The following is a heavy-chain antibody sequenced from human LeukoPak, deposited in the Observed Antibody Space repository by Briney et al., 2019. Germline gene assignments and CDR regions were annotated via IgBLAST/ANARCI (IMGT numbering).Heavy chain of an antibody. V-gene: IGHV3-66*01. J-gene: IGHJ4*02. D-gene: IGHD4-17*01. Sequence: GGSLRLSCAASGFTVSSNYMSWVRQAPGKGLEWVSVIYSGGSTYYADSVKGRFTISRDNSKNTLYLQMNSLRAEDTAVYYCARVATVTAKPYYFDYWGQGTLVTVSS. CDR2: IYSGGST. CDR3: ARVATVTAKPYYFDY. CDR1: GFTVSSNY.